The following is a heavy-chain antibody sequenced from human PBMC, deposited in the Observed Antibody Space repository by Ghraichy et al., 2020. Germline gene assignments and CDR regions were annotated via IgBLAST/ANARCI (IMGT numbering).Heavy chain of an antibody. V-gene: IGHV3-43*01. J-gene: IGHJ4*02. CDR3: AKDIGDYFDTSGYYSAFDY. CDR2: INWDGGST. CDR1: GFTFDDYT. D-gene: IGHD3-22*01. Sequence: GGSLRLSCAASGFTFDDYTMHWVRQAPGKGLEWVSLINWDGGSTYYADSVKGRFTISRDNSKNSLYLQMNSLRTEDTALYYCAKDIGDYFDTSGYYSAFDYWGQGTLVTDSS.